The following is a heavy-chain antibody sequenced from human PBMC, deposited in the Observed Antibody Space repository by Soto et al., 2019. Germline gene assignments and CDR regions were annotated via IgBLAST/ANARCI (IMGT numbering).Heavy chain of an antibody. CDR3: ARGGGSSSWNFDS. CDR1: GFTFSSFT. D-gene: IGHD6-13*01. J-gene: IGHJ4*02. CDR2: ITSSSGTI. V-gene: IGHV3-48*01. Sequence: VQLVESGGGLVQPGGWLRRCCAASGFTFSSFTMNWVRQAPGKGLEWISYITSSSGTIYYADSVKGRFTISRDNAKNSLYLQMNSLRAEDTAVYYCARGGGSSSWNFDSWGQGTRVTVSS.